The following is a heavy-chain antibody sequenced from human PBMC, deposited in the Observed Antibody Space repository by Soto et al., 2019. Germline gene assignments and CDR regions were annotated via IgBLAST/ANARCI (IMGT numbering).Heavy chain of an antibody. CDR3: ARDIESVTAKHFFYYYAMDV. CDR1: GFTFSNYG. D-gene: IGHD2-8*01. Sequence: ASVKVSGKASGFTFSNYGLNWVRQAPGQGLEWMGWVSANNGHTNYAQNLQGRVSMTTDTFTSTAYMELRGLRLDDTAVYYCARDIESVTAKHFFYYYAMDVWGQGTTVTVSS. CDR2: VSANNGHT. V-gene: IGHV1-18*01. J-gene: IGHJ6*02.